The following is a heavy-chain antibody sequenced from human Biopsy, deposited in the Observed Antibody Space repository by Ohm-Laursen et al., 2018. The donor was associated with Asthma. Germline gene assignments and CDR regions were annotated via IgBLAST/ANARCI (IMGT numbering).Heavy chain of an antibody. J-gene: IGHJ4*02. V-gene: IGHV1-69*13. Sequence: SVKVSCKSLGGTFNTYVIGWARQAPGQGLGWMGGVNSVFGTTTYPQNFQDRVTITADDSTSTVYMEVSSLRSEDTAVYYCARKAGSCISRTCYSLDFWGQGTLVTVSS. D-gene: IGHD2-2*01. CDR2: VNSVFGTT. CDR1: GGTFNTYV. CDR3: ARKAGSCISRTCYSLDF.